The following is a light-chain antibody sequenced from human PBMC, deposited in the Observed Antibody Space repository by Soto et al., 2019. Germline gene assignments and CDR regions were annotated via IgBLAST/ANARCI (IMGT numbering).Light chain of an antibody. CDR3: CSYAGSYTYV. Sequence: QSVLTQPRSVSGSPGQSVTISCTGTSSDVGGYNYVSWYQQHPGKAPKLMIYDVSKRPSGVPDRFSGSKSGNTASLTISGLQAEDEADYSCCSYAGSYTYVFGPGTKVTVL. V-gene: IGLV2-11*01. J-gene: IGLJ1*01. CDR1: SSDVGGYNY. CDR2: DVS.